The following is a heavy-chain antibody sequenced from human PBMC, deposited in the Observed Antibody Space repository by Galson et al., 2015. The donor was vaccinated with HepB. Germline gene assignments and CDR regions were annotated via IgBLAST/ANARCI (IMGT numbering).Heavy chain of an antibody. Sequence: SLRLSCAASGFPFEAHALHWVRQVPGKGLAWVSGISWNRDFTGYADSVRGRFTISRDNARYSLSLQMNRLRTEDTALYYCAQDLTYYYGSGSYFVGMDVWGQGTTVTVSS. J-gene: IGHJ6*02. CDR2: ISWNRDFT. V-gene: IGHV3-9*01. D-gene: IGHD3-10*01. CDR1: GFPFEAHA. CDR3: AQDLTYYYGSGSYFVGMDV.